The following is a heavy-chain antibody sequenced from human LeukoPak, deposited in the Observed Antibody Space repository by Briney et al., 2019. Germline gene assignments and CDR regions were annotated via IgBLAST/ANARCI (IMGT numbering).Heavy chain of an antibody. Sequence: ASVKVSCEASGYTFTSYAMHWVRQAPGQRLEWMGWINAGNGNTKYSQKFQGRVTITRDTSASTAYMGLSSLRSEDTAVYYCARAYYYDSSGYYPDDYWGQGTLVTVSS. CDR3: ARAYYYDSSGYYPDDY. V-gene: IGHV1-3*01. D-gene: IGHD3-22*01. J-gene: IGHJ4*02. CDR2: INAGNGNT. CDR1: GYTFTSYA.